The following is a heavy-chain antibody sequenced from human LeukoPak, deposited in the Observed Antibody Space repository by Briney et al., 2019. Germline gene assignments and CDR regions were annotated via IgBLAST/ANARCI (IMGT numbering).Heavy chain of an antibody. CDR2: IYDTGRT. CDR1: GGSIRSSYYY. Sequence: SETLSLTCTVSGGSIRSSYYYWSWIRQPPGKGLEWMGFIYDTGRTNYNPSLKSQVTMSVDTSKNQFSLKLSSVTTADTAVYYCARVRLGGYYYDMDVWGRGTTVTVSS. V-gene: IGHV4-61*01. J-gene: IGHJ6*02. CDR3: ARVRLGGYYYDMDV. D-gene: IGHD3-16*01.